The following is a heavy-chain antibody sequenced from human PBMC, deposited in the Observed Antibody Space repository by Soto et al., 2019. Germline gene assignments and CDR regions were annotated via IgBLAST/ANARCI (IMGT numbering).Heavy chain of an antibody. J-gene: IGHJ4*02. Sequence: GGSLRLSWAASGFTFSSYSMSWVRQAPGKGLEWVSGFSTGGDGGTTYYADSVKGRFTISRDNSKNTLFLQMNSLRAEDTAIYYCAKKVNSGPGSQFFDYWGQGTLVTV. D-gene: IGHD3-10*01. CDR1: GFTFSSYS. CDR2: FSTGGDGGTT. CDR3: AKKVNSGPGSQFFDY. V-gene: IGHV3-23*01.